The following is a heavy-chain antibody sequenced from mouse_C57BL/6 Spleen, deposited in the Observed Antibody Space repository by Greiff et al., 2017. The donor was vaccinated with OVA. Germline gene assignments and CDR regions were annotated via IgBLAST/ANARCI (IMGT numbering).Heavy chain of an antibody. CDR2: VYPRSGNT. CDR1: GYTFTSYG. V-gene: IGHV1-81*01. J-gene: IGHJ2*01. Sequence: VKLVESGAELARPGASVKLSCKASGYTFTSYGISWVKQRTGQGLEWIGEVYPRSGNTYYNEKFKGKATLTADKSSSTAYMELRSLTSEDSAVYFCARTVVATEDSYWGQGTTLTVSS. CDR3: ARTVVATEDSY. D-gene: IGHD1-1*01.